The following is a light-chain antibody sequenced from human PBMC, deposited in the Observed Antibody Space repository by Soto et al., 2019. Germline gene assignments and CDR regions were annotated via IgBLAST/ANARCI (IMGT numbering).Light chain of an antibody. V-gene: IGLV1-44*01. Sequence: QSVLTQPPSVSGTPGQRVTISCSGSSSNIGSNNVNWYQHLPGTAPKLLMYSNNRRPSGVPDRFSGSKSGTSASLAISGLQSEDEADYYCAAWDDTLNGRVFGGGTKLTVL. CDR2: SNN. CDR1: SSNIGSNN. CDR3: AAWDDTLNGRV. J-gene: IGLJ2*01.